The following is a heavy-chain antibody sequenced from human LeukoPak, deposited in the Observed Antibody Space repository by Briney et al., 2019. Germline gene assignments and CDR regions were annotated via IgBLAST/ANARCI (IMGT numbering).Heavy chain of an antibody. CDR2: ISYDGSNK. D-gene: IGHD6-19*01. J-gene: IGHJ4*02. CDR1: GFTFSSYA. V-gene: IGHV3-30-3*01. Sequence: PGGCLRLSCAASGFTFSSYAMHWVRQAPGKGLEWVAVISYDGSNKYYADSVKGRFTISRDNSKNTLYLQMNSLRAEDTAVYYCARDLEAGTVYWGQGTLVTVSS. CDR3: ARDLEAGTVY.